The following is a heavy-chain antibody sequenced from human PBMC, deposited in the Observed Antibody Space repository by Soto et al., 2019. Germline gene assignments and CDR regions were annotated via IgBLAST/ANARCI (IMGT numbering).Heavy chain of an antibody. D-gene: IGHD3-22*01. CDR1: GVSIRSDDLY. V-gene: IGHV4-30-4*01. CDR3: DRDRPVGHYDYRVDQEMDL. Sequence: SESLSLTCTISGVSIRSDDLYWGWVRQSPGQGLEWIGHFYDSGAYYRHEALERRVTISLDMSKNQFSLHMTSVTAADTATYFCDRDRPVGHYDYRVDQEMDLWGQGTTVT. J-gene: IGHJ6*02. CDR2: FYDSGAY.